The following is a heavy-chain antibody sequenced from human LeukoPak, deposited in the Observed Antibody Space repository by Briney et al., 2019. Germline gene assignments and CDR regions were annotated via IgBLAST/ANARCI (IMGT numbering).Heavy chain of an antibody. CDR3: ATGDIVVVPAAIRSPFDY. Sequence: PGGSLRLSCAASGFTFSRYWMHWVRQAPGKGLVWVSRINTDGSSTSYADSVKGRFTISRDNAKNTLYLQMNSLRAEDTAVYYCATGDIVVVPAAIRSPFDYWGQGTLVTVSS. V-gene: IGHV3-74*01. D-gene: IGHD2-2*02. J-gene: IGHJ4*02. CDR1: GFTFSRYW. CDR2: INTDGSST.